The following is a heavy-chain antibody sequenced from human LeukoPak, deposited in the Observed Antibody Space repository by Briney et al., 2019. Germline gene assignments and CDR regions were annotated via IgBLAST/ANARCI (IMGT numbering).Heavy chain of an antibody. J-gene: IGHJ6*02. CDR1: GFTFSSYA. CDR3: ARPPWSGYYIDYYYGMDV. D-gene: IGHD3-3*01. CDR2: ISGSGGST. V-gene: IGHV3-23*01. Sequence: GGSLRLSCAASGFTFSSYAMSWVRQAPGKGLEWVSAISGSGGSTYYADSVKGRFTISRDNSKNTLYLQMNSLRAEDTAVYYCARPPWSGYYIDYYYGMDVWGQGTTVTVSS.